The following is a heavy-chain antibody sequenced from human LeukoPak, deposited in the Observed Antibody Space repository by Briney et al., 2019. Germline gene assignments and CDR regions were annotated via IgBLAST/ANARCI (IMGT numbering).Heavy chain of an antibody. Sequence: PSETLSLTCTVSGGSISSYYWSWIRQPPGKGLEWIGYIYYSGSTNYNASLKSRVTISIDTSKNQFSLKLSSVTAADTAVYYCARYYYGTGINSYYYYYYMDVWGKGTTVTISS. CDR3: ARYYYGTGINSYYYYYYMDV. CDR1: GGSISSYY. CDR2: IYYSGST. D-gene: IGHD3-10*01. V-gene: IGHV4-59*01. J-gene: IGHJ6*03.